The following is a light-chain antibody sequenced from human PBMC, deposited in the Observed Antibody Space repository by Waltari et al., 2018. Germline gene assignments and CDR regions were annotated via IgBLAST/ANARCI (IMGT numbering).Light chain of an antibody. CDR1: QSLTKRY. J-gene: IGKJ2*01. Sequence: VLTQSTGPLSLSPGERATLSCRASQSLTKRYLAWYQQKPGQAPRLVIYGASSRAAGIPDRFSGSGSGTDFTLTISRLEPEDFAVYYCQQYGSSIMYTFGQGTKLEIK. CDR3: QQYGSSIMYT. CDR2: GAS. V-gene: IGKV3-20*01.